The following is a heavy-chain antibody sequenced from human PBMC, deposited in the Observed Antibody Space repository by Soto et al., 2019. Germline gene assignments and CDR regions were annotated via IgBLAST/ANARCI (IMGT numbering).Heavy chain of an antibody. J-gene: IGHJ4*02. Sequence: QVQLQQWGAGLLKPSETLSLTCAVYGGSFRGYYWSWIRQPPGKGLEWIGEINHSGSTNYNPSLKSRVTISVDTSKNQFSLKLSSVTAADTAVYYCARGIAATVDYWGQGTLVTVSS. CDR3: ARGIAATVDY. CDR2: INHSGST. CDR1: GGSFRGYY. V-gene: IGHV4-34*01. D-gene: IGHD6-13*01.